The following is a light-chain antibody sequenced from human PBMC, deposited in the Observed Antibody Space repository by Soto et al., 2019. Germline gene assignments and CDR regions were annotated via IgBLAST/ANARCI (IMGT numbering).Light chain of an antibody. CDR3: QQYGSSPRT. Sequence: EIVLTRSPGTLSLSPGERATLSCRASQNVASSYLAWYQQKLGQAPRLLIYGSSIRGAGIPDRFSGSGSGTDFTLTISRLDPEDFAVYFCQQYGSSPRTFGQGTKVDIK. J-gene: IGKJ1*01. CDR2: GSS. V-gene: IGKV3-20*01. CDR1: QNVASSY.